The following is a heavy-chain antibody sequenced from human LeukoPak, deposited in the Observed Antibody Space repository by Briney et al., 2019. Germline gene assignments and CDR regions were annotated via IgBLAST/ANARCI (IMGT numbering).Heavy chain of an antibody. CDR2: IYYSGST. Sequence: SETLSLTCTVSGGSISSYYWSWLRQPPGKGLEGLGYIYYSGSTNYNPSLKSRVTISVDTSKNQFSLKLSSVTAADTAVYYCDYYGSGTFDAFDIWGQGTMVTVSS. D-gene: IGHD3-10*01. CDR1: GGSISSYY. CDR3: DYYGSGTFDAFDI. V-gene: IGHV4-59*01. J-gene: IGHJ3*02.